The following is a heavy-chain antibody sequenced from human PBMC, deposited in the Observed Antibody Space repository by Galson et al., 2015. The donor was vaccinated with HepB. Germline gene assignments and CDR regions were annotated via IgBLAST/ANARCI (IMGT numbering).Heavy chain of an antibody. V-gene: IGHV3-23*01. J-gene: IGHJ4*01. Sequence: SLRLSCAASGFAFSYYAMRWVRQAPGKGLEWVSAITPSGDNTYSADSMKGRFTISRDNSKNTLFLQMNSLRADDTAIYFCAKVFPEKTDGWYRQALYYFDSWGHGTRVTVSS. CDR2: ITPSGDNT. CDR3: AKVFPEKTDGWYRQALYYFDS. D-gene: IGHD6-19*01. CDR1: GFAFSYYA.